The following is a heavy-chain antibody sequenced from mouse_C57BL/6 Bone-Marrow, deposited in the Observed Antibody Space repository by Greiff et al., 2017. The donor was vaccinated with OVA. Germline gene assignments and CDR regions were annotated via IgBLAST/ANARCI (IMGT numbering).Heavy chain of an antibody. Sequence: VKLMESGPGLVQPSQSLSITCTVSGFSLTSYGVHWVRQSPGKGLEWLGVIWRGGSTDYNAAFMSRLSITKDNSKSQVFFKMNSLQADDTAIYYCAKNGNPNYYYAMDYWGQGTSVTVSS. CDR3: AKNGNPNYYYAMDY. J-gene: IGHJ4*01. CDR1: GFSLTSYG. CDR2: IWRGGST. V-gene: IGHV2-5*01.